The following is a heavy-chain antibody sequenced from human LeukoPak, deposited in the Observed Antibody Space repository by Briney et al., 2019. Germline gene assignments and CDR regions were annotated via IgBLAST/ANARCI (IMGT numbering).Heavy chain of an antibody. CDR1: GFTFSSYG. Sequence: GSLRLSCAASGFTFSSYGMHWVRQAPGKGLEWVAVIWYDGSNKYYADYVKGRFTISRDNSKNTLYLQMNSLRAEDTAVYYCAKDRIAAAGTWFDYWGQGTLVTVSS. CDR3: AKDRIAAAGTWFDY. V-gene: IGHV3-33*06. D-gene: IGHD6-13*01. J-gene: IGHJ4*02. CDR2: IWYDGSNK.